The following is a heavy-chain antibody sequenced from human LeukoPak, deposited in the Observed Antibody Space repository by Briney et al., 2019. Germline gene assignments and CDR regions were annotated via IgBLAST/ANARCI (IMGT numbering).Heavy chain of an antibody. CDR3: ARSPPFDY. J-gene: IGHJ4*02. V-gene: IGHV3-48*03. Sequence: SGGSLRLSCAASGFTLSSYEMNCVRQAPGKGLEWVSYISSSGSTIYYADSVKGRFTISRDNAKNSLYLQMNSLRAEDTAVYYCARSPPFDYWGQGTLVTVSS. CDR2: ISSSGSTI. CDR1: GFTLSSYE.